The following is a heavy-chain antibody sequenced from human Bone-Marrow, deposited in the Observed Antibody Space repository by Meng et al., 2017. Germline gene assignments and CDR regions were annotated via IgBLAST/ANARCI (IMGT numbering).Heavy chain of an antibody. D-gene: IGHD3-3*01. CDR1: GYTFTSHG. V-gene: IGHV1-18*01. Sequence: ASAKVSCKASGYTFTSHGISWVRQAPGQGLEWMGWISAYNGNTNYAQKLQGRVTMTTDTSTSTAYMELRSLRSDDTAVYYCARVGGYDFWSGYYVESYYYGMDVWGQGTTVTVSS. CDR3: ARVGGYDFWSGYYVESYYYGMDV. CDR2: ISAYNGNT. J-gene: IGHJ6*02.